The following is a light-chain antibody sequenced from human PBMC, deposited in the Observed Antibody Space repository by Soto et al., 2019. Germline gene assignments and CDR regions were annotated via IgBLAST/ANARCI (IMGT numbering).Light chain of an antibody. CDR2: KAS. J-gene: IGKJ1*01. CDR3: QHWVDYMWT. Sequence: DIHLTQSPSTLSASVGDRVTITCRASQSISSWLAWYQQKPGKAPKLLIYKASTLESRVPSRFSGSGSGTEFTLTISSLQPDYFATYYCQHWVDYMWTFGQGTKVEIK. V-gene: IGKV1-5*03. CDR1: QSISSW.